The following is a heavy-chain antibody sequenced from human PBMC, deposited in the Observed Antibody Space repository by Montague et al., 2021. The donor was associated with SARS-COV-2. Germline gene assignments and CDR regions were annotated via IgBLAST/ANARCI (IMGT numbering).Heavy chain of an antibody. CDR2: MYYSGST. CDR1: GGSTNYYY. J-gene: IGHJ4*02. D-gene: IGHD3-10*01. Sequence: SDTLSLTCIVSGGSTNYYYWSWIRQSPGKGLEWIGYMYYSGSTNYNPSLKSRVTMSIDRSKNQFSLKLRSVTAADTAVYYCARDVRYYYDQWGQGILVTVSS. V-gene: IGHV4-59*01. CDR3: ARDVRYYYDQ.